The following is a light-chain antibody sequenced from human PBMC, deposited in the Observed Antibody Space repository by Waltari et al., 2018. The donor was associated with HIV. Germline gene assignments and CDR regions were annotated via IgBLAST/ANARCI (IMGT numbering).Light chain of an antibody. V-gene: IGLV2-14*01. J-gene: IGLJ2*01. CDR1: SSDVGGYNY. CDR2: EVS. CDR3: SSYAGSNKLV. Sequence: QSALTQPASVSGSPGQSITISCTGTSSDVGGYNYVSWYQHHPGKVPKLMIYEVSNRTSGVSNRFSGSKSGNTASLTVSGLQAEDEADYYCSSYAGSNKLVFGGGTKLTVV.